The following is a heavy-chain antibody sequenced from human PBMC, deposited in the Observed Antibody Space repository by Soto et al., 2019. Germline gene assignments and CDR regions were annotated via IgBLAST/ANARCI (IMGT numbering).Heavy chain of an antibody. CDR2: INHSGST. D-gene: IGHD6-6*01. CDR3: ASPSIAARRKRGAFDI. V-gene: IGHV4-34*01. CDR1: GGSFSGYY. J-gene: IGHJ3*02. Sequence: SETLSLTCAVYGGSFSGYYWSWIRQPPGKGLEWIGEINHSGSTNYNPSLKSRVTISVDTSKNQFSLELSSVTAADTAVYYCASPSIAARRKRGAFDIWGQGTMVTVSS.